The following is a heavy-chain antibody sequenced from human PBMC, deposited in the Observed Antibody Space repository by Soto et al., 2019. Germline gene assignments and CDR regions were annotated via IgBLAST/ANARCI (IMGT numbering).Heavy chain of an antibody. Sequence: QPGGSLRLSCAASGFTFSSYAMSWVRQAPGKRLERVSVISGSGDSTYYADSVRGRFTISRDNSKNTLYLQMNSLRAEDTAVYYCAKDRDGAAAGPTKFYGMDVWGQGTTVTVS. D-gene: IGHD6-13*01. CDR3: AKDRDGAAAGPTKFYGMDV. V-gene: IGHV3-23*01. J-gene: IGHJ6*02. CDR2: ISGSGDST. CDR1: GFTFSSYA.